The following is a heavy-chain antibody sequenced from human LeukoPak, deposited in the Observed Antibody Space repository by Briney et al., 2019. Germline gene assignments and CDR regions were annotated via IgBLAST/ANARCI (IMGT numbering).Heavy chain of an antibody. CDR2: INHSGST. V-gene: IGHV4-34*01. D-gene: IGHD6-19*01. CDR1: GGSFSGYY. Sequence: PSETLSLTCAVYGGSFSGYYWSWIRQPPGKGLEWIGEINHSGSTNYNPSLKSRVTISVDTSKNQFSLKLSSVTAADTAAYYCARGSGRIAVAGTKYFQHWGQGTLVTVSS. J-gene: IGHJ1*01. CDR3: ARGSGRIAVAGTKYFQH.